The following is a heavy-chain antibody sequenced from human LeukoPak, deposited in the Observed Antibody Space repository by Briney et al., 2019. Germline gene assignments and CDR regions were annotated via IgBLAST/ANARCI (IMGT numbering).Heavy chain of an antibody. CDR3: ARHAQRTGRDYYFDY. V-gene: IGHV4-4*09. J-gene: IGHJ4*02. Sequence: PSETLTLSCTVSGGSTSGYYWSWIRQPPGKGLEWFGYSHTSKSANYSPSLKSRVTVAVDTSKNQFSLKLSSVTATDTAVYFCARHAQRTGRDYYFDYWGQGTLVTVSS. D-gene: IGHD1-14*01. CDR2: SHTSKSA. CDR1: GGSTSGYY.